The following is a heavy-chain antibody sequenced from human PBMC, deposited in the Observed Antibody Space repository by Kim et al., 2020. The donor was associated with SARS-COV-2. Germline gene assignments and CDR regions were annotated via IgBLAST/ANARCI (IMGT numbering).Heavy chain of an antibody. D-gene: IGHD2-15*01. V-gene: IGHV4-39*01. CDR2: IYYSGST. Sequence: SETLFLTCTVSGGSISSSSYYWGWIRQPPGKGLEWIGSIYYSGSTYYNPSLKSRVTISVDTSKNQFSLKLSSVTAADTAVYYCARQVRGGVVVAAPYYFDYWGEGTLVTVSS. CDR1: GGSISSSSYY. J-gene: IGHJ4*02. CDR3: ARQVRGGVVVAAPYYFDY.